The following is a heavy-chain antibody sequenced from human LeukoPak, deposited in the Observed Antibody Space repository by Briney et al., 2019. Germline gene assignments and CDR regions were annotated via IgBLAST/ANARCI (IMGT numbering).Heavy chain of an antibody. D-gene: IGHD5-18*01. CDR1: GGTFSSYA. Sequence: ASVKVSCKASGGTFSSYAISWVRQAPGQGLEWMGGIIPIFGTANYAQKFQGRVTITADESTSTAYMELSSLRSEDTAVYYCAREGYSYGFNDYWGQGTLVTVSP. V-gene: IGHV1-69*13. CDR3: AREGYSYGFNDY. CDR2: IIPIFGTA. J-gene: IGHJ4*02.